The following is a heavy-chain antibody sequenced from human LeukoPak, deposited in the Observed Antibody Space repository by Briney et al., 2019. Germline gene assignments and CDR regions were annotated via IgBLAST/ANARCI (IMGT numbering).Heavy chain of an antibody. V-gene: IGHV1-2*02. CDR1: GYTFTGYY. Sequence: ASVKVSRKASGYTFTGYYMHWVRQAPGQGLEWMGWINPNSGGTNYAQKFQGRVTMTRDTSISTAYMELSRLRSDDTAVYYCAREVIGGYSYGSDYWGQGTLVTVSS. CDR2: INPNSGGT. J-gene: IGHJ4*02. D-gene: IGHD5-18*01. CDR3: AREVIGGYSYGSDY.